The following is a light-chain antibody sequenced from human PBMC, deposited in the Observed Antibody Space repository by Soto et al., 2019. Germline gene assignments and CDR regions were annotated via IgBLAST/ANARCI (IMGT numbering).Light chain of an antibody. J-gene: IGLJ1*01. CDR3: QSYDDSLSVHYV. CDR1: SSNIGSTYD. CDR2: GNT. Sequence: QSVVTQPPQVSGAPGQRVTISRTGGSSNIGSTYDVQWYQQLPGTAPKLLIHGNTDRPSGVPDRFSGSKSGTSASLAITGLQADDEADYYCQSYDDSLSVHYVFGTGTKVTVL. V-gene: IGLV1-40*01.